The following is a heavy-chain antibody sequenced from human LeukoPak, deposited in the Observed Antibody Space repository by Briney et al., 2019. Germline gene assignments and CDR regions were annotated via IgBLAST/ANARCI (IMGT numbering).Heavy chain of an antibody. CDR2: ISGSGGST. J-gene: IGHJ4*02. CDR1: GFTFSSYA. D-gene: IGHD5-24*01. V-gene: IGHV3-23*01. Sequence: QSGGSLRLSCAASGFTFSSYAMNWVRQAPGKGLEWVSAISGSGGSTYYADSVKGRFTISRDNSKNTLYLQMNSLRAEDTAVYYCARDPHGYNSYFDYWGQETLVTVSS. CDR3: ARDPHGYNSYFDY.